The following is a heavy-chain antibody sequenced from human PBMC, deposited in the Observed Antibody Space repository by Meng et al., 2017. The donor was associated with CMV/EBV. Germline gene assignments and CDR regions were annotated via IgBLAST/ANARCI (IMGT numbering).Heavy chain of an antibody. Sequence: QATGRDSVALSETSTLCCIDSGASIKNYSWSWVRHPAGQGLAWIGSSQVIGQPVYKHSIKRGVTVSLDASKSQFSLKLNSVTAADTATYYCAGSRPGGGACDYWGQGILVTVSS. CDR3: AGSRPGGGACDY. D-gene: IGHD3-16*01. CDR1: GASIKNYS. V-gene: IGHV4-4*07. J-gene: IGHJ4*02. CDR2: SQVIGQP.